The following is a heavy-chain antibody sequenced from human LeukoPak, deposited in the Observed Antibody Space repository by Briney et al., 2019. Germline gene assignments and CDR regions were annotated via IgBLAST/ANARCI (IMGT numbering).Heavy chain of an antibody. CDR3: ARDARRGWFDP. CDR2: IYYSGST. CDR1: GGSISSYY. D-gene: IGHD3-10*01. V-gene: IGHV4-59*01. J-gene: IGHJ5*02. Sequence: SETLSLTCTVSGGSISSYYWSWIRQPPGKGLEWIGNIYYSGSTNYNPSLKSRVTISVDTSTNQFSLKLSSVTAADTAVYYCARDARRGWFDPWGQGTLVTVSS.